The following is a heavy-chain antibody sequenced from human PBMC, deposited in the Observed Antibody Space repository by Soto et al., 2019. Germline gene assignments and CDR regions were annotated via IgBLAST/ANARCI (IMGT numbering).Heavy chain of an antibody. D-gene: IGHD3-10*01. CDR2: IYYSGNT. V-gene: IGHV4-4*02. CDR3: ASAQLITMVRGVGSEPYYYYYGMDV. CDR1: GGSISRSNW. Sequence: PSETLSLTCAVSGGSISRSNWWSWVRQPPGKGLEWIGSIYYSGNTYYNPSLKSRVTISVDTSKNQFSLKLSSVTAADTAVYYCASAQLITMVRGVGSEPYYYYYGMDVWGQGTTVTVSS. J-gene: IGHJ6*02.